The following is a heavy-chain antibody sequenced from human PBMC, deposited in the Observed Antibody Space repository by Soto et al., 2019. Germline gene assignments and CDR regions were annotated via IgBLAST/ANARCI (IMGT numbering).Heavy chain of an antibody. D-gene: IGHD3-22*01. CDR1: GGSISSSSYY. J-gene: IGHJ3*02. CDR2: IYYSGST. V-gene: IGHV4-39*01. CDR3: ARCYYYDSEGDAFDI. Sequence: QLQLQESGPGLVKPSETLSLTCTVSGGSISSSSYYWGWSRQPPGKGLEWIGSIYYSGSTYYNPSLKSRVTISVDTSKNQFSLKLSSVTAADTAVYYCARCYYYDSEGDAFDIWGQWTMVTVSS.